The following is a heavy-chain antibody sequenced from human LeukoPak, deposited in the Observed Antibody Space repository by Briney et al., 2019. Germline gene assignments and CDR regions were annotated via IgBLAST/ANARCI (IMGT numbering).Heavy chain of an antibody. J-gene: IGHJ4*02. CDR2: FVPIFATA. Sequence: EWMGVFVPIFATANSAQKFQGRVTITADESTSTAYMELSSLRSEDTAVYYCAREYGDYDYWGQGTLVTVSS. CDR3: AREYGDYDY. V-gene: IGHV1-69*01. D-gene: IGHD4-17*01.